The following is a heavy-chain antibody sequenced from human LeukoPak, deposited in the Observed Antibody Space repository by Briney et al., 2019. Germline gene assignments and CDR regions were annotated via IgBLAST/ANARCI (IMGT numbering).Heavy chain of an antibody. D-gene: IGHD3-22*01. Sequence: GASVKVSCKASGGTFSSYAISWVRQAPGQGLEWMGRIIPIFGTANYAQKFQGRVTITTYESTSTAYMELSSLRSEDTAVYYCARELGTYYYDSSGYYAHFDYWGQGTLVTVSS. CDR3: ARELGTYYYDSSGYYAHFDY. CDR2: IIPIFGTA. V-gene: IGHV1-69*05. CDR1: GGTFSSYA. J-gene: IGHJ4*02.